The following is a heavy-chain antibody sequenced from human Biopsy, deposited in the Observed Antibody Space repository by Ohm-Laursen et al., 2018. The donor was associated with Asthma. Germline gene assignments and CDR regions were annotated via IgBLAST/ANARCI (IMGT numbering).Heavy chain of an antibody. V-gene: IGHV3-30*18. CDR3: AKHILSLTDFYGMDV. CDR1: GFAFSNYG. Sequence: SLRLSCTASGFAFSNYGMYWVRQAPGKGLEWVAGISYDGSDKYYGDSVKGRFSITRDNSKNTLDLHLNSLRTEDTAVYYCAKHILSLTDFYGMDVWGQGTTVTVSS. J-gene: IGHJ6*02. D-gene: IGHD3-9*01. CDR2: ISYDGSDK.